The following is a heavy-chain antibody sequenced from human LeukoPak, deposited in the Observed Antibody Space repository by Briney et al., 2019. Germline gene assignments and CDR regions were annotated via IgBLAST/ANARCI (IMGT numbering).Heavy chain of an antibody. D-gene: IGHD2-15*01. CDR1: GGTFSSYG. J-gene: IGHJ5*02. CDR2: IWYDGSNK. V-gene: IGHV3-33*01. Sequence: SCKASGGTFSSYGMHWVRQAPGKGLEWVAVIWYDGSNKYYADSVKGRFTISRDNSKNTLYLQMNSLRAEDTAVYYCARAPCSGGSCPCLAWGQGTLVTVSS. CDR3: ARAPCSGGSCPCLA.